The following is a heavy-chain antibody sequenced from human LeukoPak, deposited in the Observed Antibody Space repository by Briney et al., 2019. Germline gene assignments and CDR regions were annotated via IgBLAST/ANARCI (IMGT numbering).Heavy chain of an antibody. D-gene: IGHD2-15*01. V-gene: IGHV3-33*01. J-gene: IGHJ3*02. CDR3: ARSDSHDAFDI. CDR2: IWYDGSNK. CDR1: GFTFSSYG. Sequence: GGSLRLSCAAFGFTFSSYGMHWVRQAPGKGLEWVAVIWYDGSNKYYADSVKGRLTISRDNSKNTLYLQMNSLRAEDTAVYYCARSDSHDAFDIWGQGTMVTVSS.